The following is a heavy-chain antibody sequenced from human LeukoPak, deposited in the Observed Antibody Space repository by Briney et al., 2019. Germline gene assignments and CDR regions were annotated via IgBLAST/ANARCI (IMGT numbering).Heavy chain of an antibody. CDR2: ISAYNGNT. Sequence: GASVKVSCKASGYTFTSYGISWVRQAPGQGLEWMGWISAYNGNTNYAQKLQGRVTMTTDTSTSTAYMELRSLRSDDTAVYYCARESITMVRGVIMHYYYGIDVWGQGTTVTVSS. D-gene: IGHD3-10*01. V-gene: IGHV1-18*01. CDR3: ARESITMVRGVIMHYYYGIDV. J-gene: IGHJ6*02. CDR1: GYTFTSYG.